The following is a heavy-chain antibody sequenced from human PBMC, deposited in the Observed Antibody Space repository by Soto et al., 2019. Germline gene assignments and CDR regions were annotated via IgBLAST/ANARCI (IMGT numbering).Heavy chain of an antibody. CDR3: ASLSPVQLWPTVNWFDP. Sequence: NPGGSLRLSCAASGFTFSSYSMNWVRQAPGKGLEWVSSISSSSSYIYYADSVKGRFTISRDNAKNTLYLQMNSLRAEDTAVYYCASLSPVQLWPTVNWFDPWGQGTLVTVSS. V-gene: IGHV3-21*01. J-gene: IGHJ5*02. CDR1: GFTFSSYS. CDR2: ISSSSSYI. D-gene: IGHD5-18*01.